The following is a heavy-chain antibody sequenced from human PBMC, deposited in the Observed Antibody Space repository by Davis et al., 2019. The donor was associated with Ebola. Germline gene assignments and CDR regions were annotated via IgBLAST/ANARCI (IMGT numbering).Heavy chain of an antibody. V-gene: IGHV3-23*01. CDR2: INGGGANT. Sequence: GESLKISCAASGFTFRTAAMSWVRQAPGKGLEWVSAINGGGANTYYADSVKGRFTISRDNSKDTLYLEMNSLRAEDTAVYYCAREAATSHYWGQGTLVTVSS. CDR3: AREAATSHY. CDR1: GFTFRTAA. J-gene: IGHJ4*02.